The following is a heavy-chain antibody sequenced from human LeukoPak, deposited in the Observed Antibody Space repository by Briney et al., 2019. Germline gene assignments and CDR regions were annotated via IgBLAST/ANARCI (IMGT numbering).Heavy chain of an antibody. D-gene: IGHD3-10*02. J-gene: IGHJ6*04. CDR1: GFTFSSYA. V-gene: IGHV3-30*04. Sequence: GGSLRLSCAASGFTFSSYAMHWVRQAPGKGLEWVAVISYDGSNKYYADSVKGRFTISRDNSKNTLYLQMNSLRAEDTAVYYCAELGITMIGGVWGKGTTVTVSP. CDR3: AELGITMIGGV. CDR2: ISYDGSNK.